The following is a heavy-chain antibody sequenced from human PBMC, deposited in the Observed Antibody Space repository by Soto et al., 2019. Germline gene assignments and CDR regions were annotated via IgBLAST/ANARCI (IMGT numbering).Heavy chain of an antibody. CDR3: AGCRIVVVGSRAYYGMDV. J-gene: IGHJ6*02. D-gene: IGHD2-15*01. Sequence: QVHLLLQSGAEVKKPGSSVKVSCKASGGTPSNSAISWVRQAPGQGLEWMGGIIPVFGLVKYAQNFQGRVTITADESTNTAYMELSSLRPEDTAVDYCAGCRIVVVGSRAYYGMDVWGQGTTVTVSS. CDR2: IIPVFGLV. V-gene: IGHV1-69*01. CDR1: GGTPSNSA.